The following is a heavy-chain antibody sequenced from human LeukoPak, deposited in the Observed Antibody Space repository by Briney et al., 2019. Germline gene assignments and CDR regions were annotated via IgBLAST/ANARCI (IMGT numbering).Heavy chain of an antibody. J-gene: IGHJ4*01. CDR3: ARSIYEGAWLRFSYFDY. CDR2: IYYSGST. Sequence: SETLSLTCTVSGGSISSGGYYWSWIRQHPGKGLEWIGYIYYSGSTYYNPSLKNRVTISVDTSKNQFSLKLSSVTAADTAVYYCARSIYEGAWLRFSYFDYWGQGTLVTVSS. V-gene: IGHV4-31*03. D-gene: IGHD5-12*01. CDR1: GGSISSGGYY.